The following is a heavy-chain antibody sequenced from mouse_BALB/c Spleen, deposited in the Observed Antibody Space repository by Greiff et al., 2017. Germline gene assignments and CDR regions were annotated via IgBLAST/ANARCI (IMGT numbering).Heavy chain of an antibody. V-gene: IGHV14-1*02. Sequence: DVKLQESGAELVRPGALVKLSCKASGFNIKDYYMHWVKQRPEQGLEWIGWIDPENGNTIYDPKFQGKASITADTSSNTAYLQLSSLTSEDTAVYYCARSYGNYVGWFAYWGQGTLVTVSA. CDR3: ARSYGNYVGWFAY. CDR2: IDPENGNT. D-gene: IGHD2-1*01. J-gene: IGHJ3*01. CDR1: GFNIKDYY.